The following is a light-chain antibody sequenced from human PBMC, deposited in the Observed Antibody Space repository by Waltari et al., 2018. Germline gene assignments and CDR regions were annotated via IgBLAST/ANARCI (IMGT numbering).Light chain of an antibody. CDR2: GAS. CDR1: QIVSSSY. J-gene: IGKJ2*01. V-gene: IGKV3-20*01. CDR3: QRFDSSSVT. Sequence: DIVLTQSPGTMSLSPGERATLSCRASQIVSSSYLAWYQQKPGQAPSLLIYGASSRATGVPDRFSGGGSGTDFTLTISRLEPEDFAVYYCQRFDSSSVTFGQGTKLEIK.